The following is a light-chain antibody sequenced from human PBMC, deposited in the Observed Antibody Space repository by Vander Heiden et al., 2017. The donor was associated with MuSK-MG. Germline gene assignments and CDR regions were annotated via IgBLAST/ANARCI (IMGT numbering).Light chain of an antibody. J-gene: IGLJ2*01. CDR1: SLRSYY. CDR2: HKN. Sequence: SSELTPDPAVSVALGQTVRITCPGDSLRSYYASWYQQKPGQAPVLVLYHKNNRPSGIPDRFSGSSSGNTAAVTITGAQAEEEADDFCNAGDSRGNHYVVFGGGTKLTVL. CDR3: NAGDSRGNHYVV. V-gene: IGLV3-19*01.